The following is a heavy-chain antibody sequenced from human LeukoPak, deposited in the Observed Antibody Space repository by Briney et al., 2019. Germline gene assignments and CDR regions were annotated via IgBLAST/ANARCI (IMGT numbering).Heavy chain of an antibody. J-gene: IGHJ4*02. V-gene: IGHV3-7*01. CDR2: IQENGRGK. CDR3: ARDAGGGFDY. Sequence: GGSLRLSCVASGFTFSRYWMVWVRQAPGKGLEWVASIQENGRGKYYLDSVKGRSSISKDNAKSSVSLQMNSLGVGDMAVYYCARDAGGGFDYWGQGTRVTVSS. D-gene: IGHD2-8*02. CDR1: GFTFSRYW.